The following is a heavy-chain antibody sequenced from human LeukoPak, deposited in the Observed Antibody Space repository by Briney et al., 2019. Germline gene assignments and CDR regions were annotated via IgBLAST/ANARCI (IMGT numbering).Heavy chain of an antibody. CDR3: TSQTVARWFDP. CDR2: INHSGST. Sequence: SETLSLTCAVYGGSFSGYYWSWIRQRPGKGLEWIGEINHSGSTNYNPSLKSRVTISVDTSKNQFSLKLSSVTAADTAVYYCTSQTVARWFDPWGRGTLVTVSS. CDR1: GGSFSGYY. J-gene: IGHJ5*02. D-gene: IGHD1-14*01. V-gene: IGHV4-34*01.